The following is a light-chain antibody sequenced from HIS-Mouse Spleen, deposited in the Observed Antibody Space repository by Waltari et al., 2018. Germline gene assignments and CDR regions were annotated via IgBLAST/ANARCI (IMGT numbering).Light chain of an antibody. CDR1: SSDVGGYNL. CDR3: CSYAGSSTWV. CDR2: EGS. V-gene: IGLV2-23*01. J-gene: IGLJ3*02. Sequence: QSALTQPASVSGSPGQSITISCTGTSSDVGGYNLVSWYQQPPGKAPKHMIYEGSKRPSGVSNRFSGSESGNTATLTISGLQAEDEAYYYCCSYAGSSTWVFGGGTKLTVL.